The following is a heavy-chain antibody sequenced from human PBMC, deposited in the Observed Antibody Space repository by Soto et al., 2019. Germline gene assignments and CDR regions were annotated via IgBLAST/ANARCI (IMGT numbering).Heavy chain of an antibody. Sequence: EVQLLESGGGLVQPGGSLRLSCAASGFPFSSRAMSWVSQAPGKGLEWVSAISRSGTITYYADSVKGRFTISRDTSKNRLYLQMNSLRADDTAVYYCAEWARYCSGADCRAWGQGTLVTVSS. CDR2: ISRSGTIT. CDR1: GFPFSSRA. V-gene: IGHV3-23*01. J-gene: IGHJ5*02. D-gene: IGHD2-15*01. CDR3: AEWARYCSGADCRA.